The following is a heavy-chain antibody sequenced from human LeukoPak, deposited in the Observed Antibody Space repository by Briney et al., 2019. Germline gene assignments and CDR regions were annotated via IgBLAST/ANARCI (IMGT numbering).Heavy chain of an antibody. D-gene: IGHD3-3*01. CDR1: GGSFSGYY. CDR3: ARASDFWSGYYHNWFDP. V-gene: IGHV4-34*01. Sequence: PSETLSLTCAVYGGSFSGYYWSWIRQPPGKGLEWIGYIYHSGSTYYNPSLKSRVTISVDRSKNQFSLKLSSVTAADTAVYYCARASDFWSGYYHNWFDPWGQGTLVTVSS. J-gene: IGHJ5*02. CDR2: IYHSGST.